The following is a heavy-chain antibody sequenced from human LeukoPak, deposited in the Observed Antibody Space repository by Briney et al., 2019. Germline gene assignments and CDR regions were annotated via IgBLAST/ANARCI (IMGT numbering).Heavy chain of an antibody. Sequence: PSETLSLTCTISGGSISTYYWSWIRQPAGKGLEWIGRIYTSGSTNYNPSLKSRVTISVDKSKKQFSLKLSSVTAADTGVYYCARSTAVGGPQFAYYYYYMDVWGKGTTVTVSS. CDR2: IYTSGST. D-gene: IGHD6-13*01. J-gene: IGHJ6*03. CDR1: GGSISTYY. V-gene: IGHV4-4*07. CDR3: ARSTAVGGPQFAYYYYYMDV.